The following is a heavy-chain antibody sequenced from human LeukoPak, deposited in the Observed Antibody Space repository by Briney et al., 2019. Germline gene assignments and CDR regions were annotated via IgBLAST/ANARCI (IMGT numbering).Heavy chain of an antibody. CDR3: ARDPYSGNYGNYYYYYMDV. Sequence: GGSLRLSCAASGFTFSNYSMSWVRQAPGKGLEWVSSISSSRSYIFYADSVKGRFTISRDNAKNSLYLQMNSLGPEDTAVYYCARDPYSGNYGNYYYYYMDVWGKGTTVTISS. CDR2: ISSSRSYI. D-gene: IGHD1-26*01. CDR1: GFTFSNYS. V-gene: IGHV3-21*01. J-gene: IGHJ6*03.